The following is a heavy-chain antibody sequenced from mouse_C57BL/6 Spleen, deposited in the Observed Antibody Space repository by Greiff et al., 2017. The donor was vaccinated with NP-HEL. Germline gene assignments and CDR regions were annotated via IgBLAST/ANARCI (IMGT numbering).Heavy chain of an antibody. CDR3: ARWGLGRGDYFDY. V-gene: IGHV1-69*01. D-gene: IGHD4-1*01. CDR1: GYTFTSYW. J-gene: IGHJ2*01. Sequence: VQLQQPGAELVMPGASVKLSCKASGYTFTSYWMHWVKQRPGQGLEWIGEIDPSDSYTNYNQKFKGKSTLTVDKSSSTAYMQLSSLTSEDSAVYYCARWGLGRGDYFDYWGQGTTLTVSS. CDR2: IDPSDSYT.